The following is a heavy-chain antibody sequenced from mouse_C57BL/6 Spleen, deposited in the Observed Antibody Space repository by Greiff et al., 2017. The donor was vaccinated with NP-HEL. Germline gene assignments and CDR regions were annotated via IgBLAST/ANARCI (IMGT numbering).Heavy chain of an antibody. CDR2: IDPSDSYT. V-gene: IGHV1-50*01. Sequence: VQLQQSGAELVKPGASVKLSCKASGYTFTSYWMQWVKQRPGQGLEWIGEIDPSDSYTNYNQKFKGKATLTVDTSSSTAYMQLSSLTSEDSAVYYCARRTTVVEGPGDYWGQGTSVTVSS. CDR3: ARRTTVVEGPGDY. J-gene: IGHJ4*01. D-gene: IGHD1-1*01. CDR1: GYTFTSYW.